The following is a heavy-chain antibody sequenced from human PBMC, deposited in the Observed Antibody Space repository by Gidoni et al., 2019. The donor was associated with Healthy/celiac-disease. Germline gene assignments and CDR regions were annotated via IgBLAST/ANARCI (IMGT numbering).Heavy chain of an antibody. V-gene: IGHV4-59*08. CDR2: IYYSGST. CDR3: ARLSGNYYYYYYMDV. CDR1: GGSIRSYF. J-gene: IGHJ6*03. D-gene: IGHD1-1*01. Sequence: QVQLQESGPGLVKPSEALSLTCTVSGGSIRSYFWRWIRQPPGKGLEWIGYIYYSGSTNYNPSLKSRVTISVDTSKNQFSLKLSSVTAADTAVYYCARLSGNYYYYYYMDVWGKGTTVTVSS.